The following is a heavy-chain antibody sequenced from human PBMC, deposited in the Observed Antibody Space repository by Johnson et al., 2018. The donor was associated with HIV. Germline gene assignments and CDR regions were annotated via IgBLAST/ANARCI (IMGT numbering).Heavy chain of an antibody. Sequence: QVQLVESGGGVVQPGKSLRLTCAASGFSFSNYGMHWVRQAPGKGLEWVAVIWYDGNNKYYADSVKGRFTISRDNSKSTLYLQMNSLRAEDTAVYYCANDFWSGSGIWGQGTMVTVSS. D-gene: IGHD3-3*01. CDR2: IWYDGNNK. J-gene: IGHJ3*02. CDR1: GFSFSNYG. CDR3: ANDFWSGSGI. V-gene: IGHV3-33*06.